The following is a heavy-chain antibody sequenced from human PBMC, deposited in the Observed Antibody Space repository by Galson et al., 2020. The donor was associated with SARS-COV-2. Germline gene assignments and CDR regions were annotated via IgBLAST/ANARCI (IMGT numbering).Heavy chain of an antibody. J-gene: IGHJ3*02. Sequence: GGSLRLSCAASGFTFDDFAMHWVRQGPGKGLEWVSGISWNSGSIGYADSVKGRFSISRDNAKNSLYLQMNSLRVEDTALYYCAKDRVNSGSYYPDALDIWGHGTMVTVSS. CDR1: GFTFDDFA. CDR3: AKDRVNSGSYYPDALDI. D-gene: IGHD1-26*01. CDR2: ISWNSGSI. V-gene: IGHV3-9*01.